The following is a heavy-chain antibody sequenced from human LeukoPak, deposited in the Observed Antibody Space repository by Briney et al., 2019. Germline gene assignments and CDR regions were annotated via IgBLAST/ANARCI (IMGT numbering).Heavy chain of an antibody. Sequence: SETLSLTCTVSGGSISSYYWSWIRQPPGKGLEWIGHIYYSGSTNYNPSLKSRVTISVDTSKNQFSLKLSSVTAADTAVYYCARCLVGATYYFDYWGQGTLVTVSS. CDR3: ARCLVGATYYFDY. D-gene: IGHD1-26*01. CDR2: IYYSGST. V-gene: IGHV4-59*01. J-gene: IGHJ4*02. CDR1: GGSISSYY.